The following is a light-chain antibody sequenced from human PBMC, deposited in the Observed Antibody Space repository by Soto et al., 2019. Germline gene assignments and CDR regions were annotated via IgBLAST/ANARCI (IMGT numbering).Light chain of an antibody. CDR2: ESS. V-gene: IGLV2-23*01. CDR3: CSYAGSSTFV. CDR1: SSDVGGYNV. Sequence: SALTQPASVSGSPGQSITISCTGTSSDVGGYNVVSWYQQHTGKAPELMIYESSKRPSGVSNRFSGSKSGNTASLTISGLQSEDEADYFCCSYAGSSTFVFGTGTKVTVL. J-gene: IGLJ1*01.